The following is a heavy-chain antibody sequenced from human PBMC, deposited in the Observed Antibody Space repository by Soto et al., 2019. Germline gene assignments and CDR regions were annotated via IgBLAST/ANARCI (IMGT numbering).Heavy chain of an antibody. CDR1: GFTFSSYA. D-gene: IGHD3-10*01. J-gene: IGHJ4*02. CDR3: ARDRLGFGDLDS. V-gene: IGHV3-23*01. CDR2: IDGSGRNT. Sequence: GWSLRLSCAASGFTFSSYAMRWVRQAPGKGLEWVSGIDGSGRNTYYADSVKGRFTISRDNSKNTVSLQMDSLRAGDTARYYCARDRLGFGDLDSWGPGTLVTVSS.